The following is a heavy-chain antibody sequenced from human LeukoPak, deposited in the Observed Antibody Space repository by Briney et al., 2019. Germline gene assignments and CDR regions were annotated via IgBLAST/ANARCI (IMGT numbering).Heavy chain of an antibody. CDR1: GGSIDSTNW. V-gene: IGHV4/OR15-8*01. D-gene: IGHD3-16*02. CDR3: ARSHDHLWGNYPDY. J-gene: IGHJ4*02. Sequence: PSETLSLTCDVSGGSIDSTNWWNWVRQPPGKGLEWIGEIHHDGRINYNPSLKSRVALSVDKSKNQFSLRLNSVTAADTAMYYCARSHDHLWGNYPDYWGQGTLVTVSS. CDR2: IHHDGRI.